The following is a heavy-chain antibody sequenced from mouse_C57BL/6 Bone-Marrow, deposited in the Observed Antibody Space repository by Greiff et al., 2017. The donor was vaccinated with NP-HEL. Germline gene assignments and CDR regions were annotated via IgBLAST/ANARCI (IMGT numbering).Heavy chain of an antibody. Sequence: VQLQQSGPELVKPGATVKISCKASGYAFSSSWMNWVKQRPGKGLEWIGRIYPGDGDTNYNGKFKGKATLTADKSSSTAYMQLSSLTSEDSAVYFCGRLRRRGGGASMDYWGQGTSVTVSS. CDR3: GRLRRRGGGASMDY. V-gene: IGHV1-82*01. D-gene: IGHD2-12*01. CDR1: GYAFSSSW. J-gene: IGHJ4*01. CDR2: IYPGDGDT.